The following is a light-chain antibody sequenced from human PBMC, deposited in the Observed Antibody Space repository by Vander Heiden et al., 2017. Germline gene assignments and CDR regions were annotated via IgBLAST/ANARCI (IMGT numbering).Light chain of an antibody. J-gene: IGLJ1*01. CDR1: SSHTGSNT. CDR2: SNN. V-gene: IGLV1-44*01. Sequence: HSVLPQPPSASGTPGTRATITCSGSSSHTGSNTVNWYQQHPGTAPKLLIYSNNQRPSGVPDRFSGSKSGTSASLAISGLQSEDEADYYCAAWDDSLNGYVFGTGTKVTVL. CDR3: AAWDDSLNGYV.